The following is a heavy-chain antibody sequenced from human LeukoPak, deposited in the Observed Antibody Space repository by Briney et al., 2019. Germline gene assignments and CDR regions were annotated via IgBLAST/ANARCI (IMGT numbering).Heavy chain of an antibody. V-gene: IGHV4-30-2*01. J-gene: IGHJ6*02. Sequence: SETLSLTCAVSGGSISSGGYSWSWIRQPPGKGLEWIGYIYHSGSTYYNPSLKSRITISVDRSKNQFSLKLSSVTAADTAVYYCARGMYSSSSRHMDVWGQGTTVTVSS. CDR3: ARGMYSSSSRHMDV. D-gene: IGHD6-6*01. CDR2: IYHSGST. CDR1: GGSISSGGYS.